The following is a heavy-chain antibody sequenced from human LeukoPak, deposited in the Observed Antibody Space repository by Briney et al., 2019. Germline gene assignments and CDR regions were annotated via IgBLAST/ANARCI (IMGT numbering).Heavy chain of an antibody. Sequence: SETLSLTCTVSGDSINNSSYYWGWIRQPPGKGLEWIGSIHYSGSTYYNPSLKSRVTISVDTSKNHLSPRLRSVTAADTAVYFCERGSIAPDYWGQGILVTVSS. D-gene: IGHD6-6*01. CDR3: ERGSIAPDY. V-gene: IGHV4-39*02. CDR2: IHYSGST. CDR1: GDSINNSSYY. J-gene: IGHJ4*02.